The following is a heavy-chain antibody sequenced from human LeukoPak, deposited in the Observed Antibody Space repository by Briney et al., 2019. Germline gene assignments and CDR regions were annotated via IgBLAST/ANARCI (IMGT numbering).Heavy chain of an antibody. CDR3: ARENYYYDSSGSYNWFDP. CDR1: GGSISNYY. Sequence: PSETLSLTCIVSGGSISNYYWSWIRQPPGKGLEWLGNIYYSGSTNYNPSLKSRLTISIDTSKNRFSLKLSSVTAADTAVYYCARENYYYDSSGSYNWFDPWGQGTLVTVSS. CDR2: IYYSGST. J-gene: IGHJ5*02. D-gene: IGHD3-22*01. V-gene: IGHV4-59*01.